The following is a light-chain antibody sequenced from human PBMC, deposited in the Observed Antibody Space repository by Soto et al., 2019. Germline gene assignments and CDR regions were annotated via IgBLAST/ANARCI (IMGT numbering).Light chain of an antibody. CDR1: QSGISTH. Sequence: EIVLTQSPGTLSLSPGERATLSCRASQSGISTHLAWYQEKPGQAPRLLIYSASSRATGIPDRFSGSGSGTDFTLTISRLEPEDFAVYYCQQYNNWPPITFGQGTRLEIK. V-gene: IGKV3-20*01. CDR3: QQYNNWPPIT. J-gene: IGKJ5*01. CDR2: SAS.